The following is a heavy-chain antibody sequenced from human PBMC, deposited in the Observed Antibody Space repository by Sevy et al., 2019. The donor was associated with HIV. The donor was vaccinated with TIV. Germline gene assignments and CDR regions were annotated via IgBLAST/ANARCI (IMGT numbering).Heavy chain of an antibody. CDR2: VDHTGNS. J-gene: IGHJ3*01. CDR3: ANFGRLLIINGDAFDV. CDR1: GYSISSGYL. V-gene: IGHV4-38-2*02. D-gene: IGHD3-9*01. Sequence: SETLSLTCTVSGYSISSGYLWGWIRQPPGKGLEWIGSVDHTGNSYYNPSLKSRVTTSVDTSKNQFSLRLSSVTAADTAVYYCANFGRLLIINGDAFDVWGQGTMVTVSS.